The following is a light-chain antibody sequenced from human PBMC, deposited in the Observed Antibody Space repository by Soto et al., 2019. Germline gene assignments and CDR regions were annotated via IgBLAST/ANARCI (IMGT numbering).Light chain of an antibody. CDR2: GAS. V-gene: IGKV3D-15*01. CDR1: RSINSD. CDR3: QHCQPYGDSPPLT. J-gene: IGKJ4*01. Sequence: EIVMTQSPATLSVSPGETTRLSCRASRSINSDVAWYQQKVGQTPRLLIYGASSRPGGIPDRFSGSGSGTDFTLTISRLEPEDFAVYYCQHCQPYGDSPPLTFGGGTKVDI.